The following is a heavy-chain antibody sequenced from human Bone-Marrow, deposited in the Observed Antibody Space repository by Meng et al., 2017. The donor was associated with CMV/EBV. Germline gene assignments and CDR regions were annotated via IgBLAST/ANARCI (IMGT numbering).Heavy chain of an antibody. CDR2: IYYSGST. J-gene: IGHJ4*02. D-gene: IGHD3-22*01. CDR1: GGSVSSGSYY. Sequence: SETLSLTCNVSGGSVSSGSYYWSWIRQPPGKGLEWIGYIYYSGSTNYNPSLKSRVAISVDTSKNQFSLSLSSVTAADTAVYYCARYYDSSEYYFDYWGQGTLVTVSS. V-gene: IGHV4-61*01. CDR3: ARYYDSSEYYFDY.